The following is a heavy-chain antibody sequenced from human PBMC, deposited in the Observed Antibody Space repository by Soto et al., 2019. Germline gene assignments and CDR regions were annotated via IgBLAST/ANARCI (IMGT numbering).Heavy chain of an antibody. CDR3: ARGSSFSQVLPDAFDI. V-gene: IGHV1-46*03. CDR2: INPSGGST. J-gene: IGHJ3*02. Sequence: QVQLVQSGAEVKKPGASVKVSCKASGYTFTSYYMHWVRQAPGQGLEWMGIINPSGGSTSYAQKFQGRVTMTRDTSTSTVYMELSSLRSEDTAVYYCARGSSFSQVLPDAFDIWGQGTMVTVSS. CDR1: GYTFTSYY.